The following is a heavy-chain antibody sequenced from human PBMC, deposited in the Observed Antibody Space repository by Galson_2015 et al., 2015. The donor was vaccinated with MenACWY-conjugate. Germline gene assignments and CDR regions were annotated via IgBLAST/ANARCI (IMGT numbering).Heavy chain of an antibody. CDR2: IKQDGREK. D-gene: IGHD6-19*01. V-gene: IGHV3-7*03. J-gene: IGHJ4*02. Sequence: SLRLSCAASGFTFSSQAMTWVRQAPGKGLEWVANIKQDGREKNYADSVKGRFTISRDNAKNSLYLQMNSLRAEDTAVYYCARDVAVGGFDYWGQGTRVTVSS. CDR1: GFTFSSQA. CDR3: ARDVAVGGFDY.